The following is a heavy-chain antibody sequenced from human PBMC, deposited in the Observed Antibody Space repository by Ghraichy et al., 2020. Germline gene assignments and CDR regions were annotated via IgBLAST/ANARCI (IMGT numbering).Heavy chain of an antibody. CDR1: GGSISSYY. Sequence: SETLSLTCTVSGGSISSYYWSWIRQPPGKGLEWIGYIYYSGSTNYNPSLKSRVTISVDTSKNQFSLKLSSVTAADTAVYYCARSLSPRIAAAGTGYYYYGMDVWGQGTTVTVSS. CDR2: IYYSGST. D-gene: IGHD6-13*01. J-gene: IGHJ6*02. V-gene: IGHV4-59*08. CDR3: ARSLSPRIAAAGTGYYYYGMDV.